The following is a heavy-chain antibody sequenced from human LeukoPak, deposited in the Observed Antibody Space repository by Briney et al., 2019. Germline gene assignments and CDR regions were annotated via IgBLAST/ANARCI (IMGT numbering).Heavy chain of an antibody. CDR1: GGSIRSYY. V-gene: IGHV4-4*07. CDR3: VREGLNSSSWGFQF. CDR2: FYSSVST. J-gene: IGHJ1*01. D-gene: IGHD6-13*01. Sequence: SETLSLTCSVSGGSIRSYYWSWIRQSAGKGLKWIGRFYSSVSTNYNPSPTSRVSMSVDTSKNLFFLNLTAVTTADTGVYFCVREGLNSSSWGFQFWGQGALVSVS.